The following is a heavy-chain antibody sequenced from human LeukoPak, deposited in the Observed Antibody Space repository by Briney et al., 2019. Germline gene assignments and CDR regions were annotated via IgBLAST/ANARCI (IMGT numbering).Heavy chain of an antibody. CDR2: INPRDGGT. J-gene: IGHJ4*02. V-gene: IGHV1-2*02. D-gene: IGHD2-15*01. Sequence: ASVKVSCKGSGYTFTDYYLHWVRQAPGQGLEWVGYINPRDGGTSSPQNFRGRVTMTTDASSSTAYMELSRLTSDDTAIYYCAREGNGLLSKDLDYWGQGTLVTVSS. CDR1: GYTFTDYY. CDR3: AREGNGLLSKDLDY.